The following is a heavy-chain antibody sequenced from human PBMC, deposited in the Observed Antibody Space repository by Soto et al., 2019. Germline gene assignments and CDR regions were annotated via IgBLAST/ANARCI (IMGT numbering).Heavy chain of an antibody. V-gene: IGHV1-8*01. J-gene: IGHJ6*02. CDR3: ARERTGTTSMDV. D-gene: IGHD1-1*01. CDR1: GYTFTSYD. Sequence: QVQLVQSGADVKKPGASVKVSCKASGYTFTSYDINWVRQATGQGLEWMGWMNPNSGNTGYAQKFRGRVTMTRNTSISTAYMELSSLRSEDTAVYYCARERTGTTSMDVWGQGTTVTVSS. CDR2: MNPNSGNT.